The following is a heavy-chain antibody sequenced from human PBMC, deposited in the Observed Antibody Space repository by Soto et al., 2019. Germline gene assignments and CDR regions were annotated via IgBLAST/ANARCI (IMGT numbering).Heavy chain of an antibody. J-gene: IGHJ4*02. CDR3: ARVRGSHYYYDSSGLDY. D-gene: IGHD3-22*01. Sequence: QVQLQESGPGLVKPSGTLSLTCAVSGGSISSSNWWSWVRQPPGKGLEWIGEIYHSGSTNYNPSLKSRVTISVDKSKKQFSLKLSSGTAADTAGYYCARVRGSHYYYDSSGLDYWGQGTLVTVSS. V-gene: IGHV4-4*02. CDR1: GGSISSSNW. CDR2: IYHSGST.